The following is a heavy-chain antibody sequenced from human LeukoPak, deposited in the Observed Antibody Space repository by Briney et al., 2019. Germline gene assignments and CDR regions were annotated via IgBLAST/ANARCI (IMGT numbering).Heavy chain of an antibody. J-gene: IGHJ4*02. V-gene: IGHV3-48*01. CDR1: GFTFSTYN. CDR2: ITLSSTAI. D-gene: IGHD3-22*01. CDR3: TTDAVTMIVVVDDY. Sequence: PGGSLRLSCAASGFTFSTYNMNWVRQAPGKGLEWVAYITLSSTAIYYADSVRGRFTISRDNAKNSLYLQMNSLKTEDTAVYYCTTDAVTMIVVVDDYWGQGTLVTVSS.